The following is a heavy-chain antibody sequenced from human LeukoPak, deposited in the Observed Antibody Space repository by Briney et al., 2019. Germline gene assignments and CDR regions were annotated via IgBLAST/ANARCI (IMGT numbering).Heavy chain of an antibody. D-gene: IGHD2-2*02. CDR1: GGTFSSYA. J-gene: IGHJ4*02. CDR2: IIPIFGTA. CDR3: ARGGYCSSTSCYTWAY. V-gene: IGHV1-69*13. Sequence: SVKVSCKASGGTFSSYAISWVRQAPGQGLEWMGGIIPIFGTANYAQKFQGRVTITADESTSTAYMELSSLRSEDTAVYYCARGGYCSSTSCYTWAYWGQGTLVTVSS.